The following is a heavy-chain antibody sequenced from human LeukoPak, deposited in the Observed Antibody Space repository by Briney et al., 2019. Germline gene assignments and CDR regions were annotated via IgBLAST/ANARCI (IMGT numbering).Heavy chain of an antibody. D-gene: IGHD6-19*01. CDR1: GYTFTSYY. CDR2: INPSGGST. CDR3: ARSSSGWYGIFDY. J-gene: IGHJ4*02. V-gene: IGHV1-46*01. Sequence: ASVKASCKGSGYTFTSYYMHWVRQAPGQGLEWMGIINPSGGSTSYAQKFQGRVTMTRDTSTSTVYMELSSLRSEDTAVYYCARSSSGWYGIFDYWGQGTLVTVSS.